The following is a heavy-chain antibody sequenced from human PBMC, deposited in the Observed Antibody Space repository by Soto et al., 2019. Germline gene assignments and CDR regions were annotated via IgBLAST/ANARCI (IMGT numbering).Heavy chain of an antibody. CDR3: ITRYRGAY. D-gene: IGHD1-26*01. Sequence: SVSHAWMNWVRQAPGKGLEWVGRIKSRTDGGTTDYAAPVKGRFTISRDDSKNTLYLQMNSLKTDDTAIYYCITRYRGAYWGQGTLVTVSS. V-gene: IGHV3-15*07. CDR1: SVSHAW. J-gene: IGHJ4*02. CDR2: IKSRTDGGTT.